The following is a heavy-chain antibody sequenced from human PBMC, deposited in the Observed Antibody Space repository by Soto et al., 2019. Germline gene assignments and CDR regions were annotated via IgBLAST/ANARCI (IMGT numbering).Heavy chain of an antibody. Sequence: PVGSLRLSCAASGFTFDDYAMHWVRQAPGKGLEWVSGISWNSGSIVYADSVKGRFTISRDNAKNSLYLQMNSLRAEDTALYYCAKDIKWGVFGVVRPSAYTGGMDVWGQGTTVTVSS. CDR2: ISWNSGSI. D-gene: IGHD3-3*01. V-gene: IGHV3-9*01. CDR1: GFTFDDYA. CDR3: AKDIKWGVFGVVRPSAYTGGMDV. J-gene: IGHJ6*02.